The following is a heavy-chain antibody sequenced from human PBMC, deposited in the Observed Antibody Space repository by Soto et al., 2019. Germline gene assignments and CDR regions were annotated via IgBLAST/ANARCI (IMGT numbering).Heavy chain of an antibody. CDR3: ARDRYDYSNYGSYYYYMDV. D-gene: IGHD4-4*01. V-gene: IGHV4-59*01. CDR1: GGSISSYY. J-gene: IGHJ6*03. Sequence: PSETLSLTCTVSGGSISSYYWSWIRQPPGKGLEWIGYIYYSGSTNYNPSLKSRVTISVDTSKNQFSLKLSSVTAADTAVYYCARDRYDYSNYGSYYYYMDVWGKGTTVTVSS. CDR2: IYYSGST.